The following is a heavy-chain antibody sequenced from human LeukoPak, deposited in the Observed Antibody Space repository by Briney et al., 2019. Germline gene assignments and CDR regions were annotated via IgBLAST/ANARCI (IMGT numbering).Heavy chain of an antibody. D-gene: IGHD3-3*01. J-gene: IGHJ4*02. CDR1: GFTFSSYA. V-gene: IGHV3-23*01. CDR2: ISGSGGST. Sequence: SGGSLRLSCAASGFTFSSYAMSWVRQAPGKGLEWVSAISGSGGSTYYADSVKGRFTISRDNSKNTLYLQMNSLRAEDTAVYYCAKGIDFWSGYFDYWGQGTLVTVSS. CDR3: AKGIDFWSGYFDY.